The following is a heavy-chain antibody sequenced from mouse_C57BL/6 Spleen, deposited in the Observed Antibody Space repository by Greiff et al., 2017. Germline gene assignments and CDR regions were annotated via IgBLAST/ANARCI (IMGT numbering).Heavy chain of an antibody. CDR2: IWTGGGT. J-gene: IGHJ4*01. Sequence: VKLMESGPGLVAPSQSLSITCTVSGFSLTSYAISWVSQPPGKGLEWLGVIWTGGGTNYNSALKSRLSISKDNSKSQVFLKMNSLQTDDTARYYCARGDYGSSYYAMEYWGQGTSVTVSS. CDR1: GFSLTSYA. V-gene: IGHV2-9-1*01. CDR3: ARGDYGSSYYAMEY. D-gene: IGHD1-1*01.